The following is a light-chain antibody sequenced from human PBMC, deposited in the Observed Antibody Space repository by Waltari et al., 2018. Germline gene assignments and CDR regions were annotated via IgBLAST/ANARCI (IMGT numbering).Light chain of an antibody. Sequence: QSALTQPPSASGSPGQSVTISCTGTSSDVGGYNYLSWYRQHPGKAPKLMIYEVTKRPSGFPDRFSGSKSGNTASLTVSGLQAEDEADYYCSSYAGSNNFDVFGTGTKVTVL. CDR3: SSYAGSNNFDV. J-gene: IGLJ1*01. CDR1: SSDVGGYNY. V-gene: IGLV2-8*01. CDR2: EVT.